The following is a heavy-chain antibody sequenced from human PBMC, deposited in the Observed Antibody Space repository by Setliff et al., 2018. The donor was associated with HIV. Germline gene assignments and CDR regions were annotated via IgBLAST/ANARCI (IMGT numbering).Heavy chain of an antibody. CDR3: TREGRGDPAMATTRMDN. Sequence: PSETLSLTCSVPGDSISSGSYFWGWIRQTPGKGLEWIGNIYYTGFAYYNPSLKSRVTISLDTSKTHFFLNLTSVTDADTAVYFCTREGRGDPAMATTRMDNRGQGKLVTVSS. CDR1: GDSISSGSYF. D-gene: IGHD1-1*01. J-gene: IGHJ4*02. V-gene: IGHV4-39*02. CDR2: IYYTGFA.